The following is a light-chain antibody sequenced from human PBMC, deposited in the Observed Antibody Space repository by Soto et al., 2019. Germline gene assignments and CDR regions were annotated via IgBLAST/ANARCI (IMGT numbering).Light chain of an antibody. V-gene: IGLV1-44*01. CDR3: AIGVDSLNGHVV. CDR1: RASIGSNT. Sequence: QSVLTQPPSASGTPGQRVTISCSGSRASIGSNTVTWYQHLPGAAPKLLVYNNNQRPSGVPDRFSGSKSDTSASLAISGLQFEDEAVYYCAIGVDSLNGHVVFGGGTKLTVL. CDR2: NNN. J-gene: IGLJ2*01.